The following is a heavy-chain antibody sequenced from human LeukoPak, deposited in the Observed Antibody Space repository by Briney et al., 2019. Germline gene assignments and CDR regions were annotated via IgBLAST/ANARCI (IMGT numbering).Heavy chain of an antibody. Sequence: PGGSLRLSCAASGFTVSSNYMSWVRQAPGKGLEWVSGINWNGGSTGYADSVKGRFTISRDNAKNSLYLQMNSLRAEDTALYYCARDGIAVAGVYYFDYWGQGTLVTVSS. V-gene: IGHV3-20*04. CDR3: ARDGIAVAGVYYFDY. CDR2: INWNGGST. J-gene: IGHJ4*02. D-gene: IGHD6-19*01. CDR1: GFTVSSNY.